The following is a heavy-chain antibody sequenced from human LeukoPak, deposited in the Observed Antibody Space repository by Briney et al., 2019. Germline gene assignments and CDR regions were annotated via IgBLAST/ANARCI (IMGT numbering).Heavy chain of an antibody. CDR2: INPSGGST. Sequence: ASVKVSCKASGYTFTSYYMHWVRQAPGQGLEWMGIINPSGGSTSYAQKFQGRVTMTRDTSTSTVYMELSSLRSEDTAVYYCARAPYYYDSSGYYSLILDYWGQGTLVTVSS. V-gene: IGHV1-46*01. J-gene: IGHJ4*02. D-gene: IGHD3-22*01. CDR1: GYTFTSYY. CDR3: ARAPYYYDSSGYYSLILDY.